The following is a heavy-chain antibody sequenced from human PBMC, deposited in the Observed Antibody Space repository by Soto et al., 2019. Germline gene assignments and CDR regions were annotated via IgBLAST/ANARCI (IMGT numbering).Heavy chain of an antibody. CDR3: ARGPPISFSAARGPIWDY. D-gene: IGHD6-6*01. Sequence: QVQLVQSGAEVKKPGASVKVSCKASGYTFTDYYMPWVRQAPGQGLEWMGWINPNSGGTNYAQKFQDWVTMTRDTSISTAYMDLRRMKSDDTAVYYCARGPPISFSAARGPIWDYWGQGTLVTVSS. CDR2: INPNSGGT. CDR1: GYTFTDYY. V-gene: IGHV1-2*04. J-gene: IGHJ4*02.